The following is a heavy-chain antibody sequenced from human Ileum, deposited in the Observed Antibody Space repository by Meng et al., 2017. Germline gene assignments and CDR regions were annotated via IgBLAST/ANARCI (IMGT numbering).Heavy chain of an antibody. J-gene: IGHJ4*02. CDR2: IHHSGRT. CDR1: GGSFNDYY. V-gene: IGHV4-34*01. D-gene: IGHD1-26*01. Sequence: VTLNRWGPGLLKPSETLSLTCAVVGGSFNDYYWSWVRQSPGKGLEWIGQIHHSGRTNYKSSLERRVTISVDTSKSQFSLKLTSVTAADTAMYYCVRGPARETHDFDYWGQGALVTVSS. CDR3: VRGPARETHDFDY.